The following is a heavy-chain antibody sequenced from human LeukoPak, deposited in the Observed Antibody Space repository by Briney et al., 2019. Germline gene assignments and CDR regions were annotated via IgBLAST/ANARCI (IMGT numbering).Heavy chain of an antibody. V-gene: IGHV4-59*12. D-gene: IGHD3-22*01. CDR2: IYYSGST. CDR3: ARYYYDSSGYRDAFDI. Sequence: SETLSLTCTVSGGSISSYYWSWIRQPPGKGLEWIGYIYYSGSTNYNPSLKSRVTISVDTSKNQFSLKLSSVTAADTAVYYCARYYYDSSGYRDAFDIWGQGRMVTVSS. J-gene: IGHJ3*02. CDR1: GGSISSYY.